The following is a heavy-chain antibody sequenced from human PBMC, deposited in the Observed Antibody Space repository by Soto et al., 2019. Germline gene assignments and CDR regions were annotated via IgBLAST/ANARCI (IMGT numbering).Heavy chain of an antibody. J-gene: IGHJ4*02. Sequence: GESLKISCAASGFTFSSYSMNWVRQAPGKGLEWVSSISSSSSYIYYADSVKGRFTISRDNAKNSLYLQMNSLRAEDTAVYYCARDQEAWNYFDYWGQGTLVTVSS. V-gene: IGHV3-21*01. CDR2: ISSSSSYI. CDR3: ARDQEAWNYFDY. CDR1: GFTFSSYS. D-gene: IGHD1-1*01.